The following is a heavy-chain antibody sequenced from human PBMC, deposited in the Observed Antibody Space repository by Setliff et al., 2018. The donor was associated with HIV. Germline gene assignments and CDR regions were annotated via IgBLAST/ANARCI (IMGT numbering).Heavy chain of an antibody. Sequence: GGSLRLPCAASGFTFSRYAMSWVRQAPGKGLAWVSGLSGSGVGTYYAGSVKGRFTISRDNSKNTLYLQMNSLRAEDTAVYYCAKAGDYYDRTTFDSWGQGTLVTVSS. D-gene: IGHD3-22*01. J-gene: IGHJ4*02. CDR1: GFTFSRYA. V-gene: IGHV3-23*01. CDR3: AKAGDYYDRTTFDS. CDR2: LSGSGVGT.